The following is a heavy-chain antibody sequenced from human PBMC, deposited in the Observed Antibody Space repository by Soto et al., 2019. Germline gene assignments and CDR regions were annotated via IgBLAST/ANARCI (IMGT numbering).Heavy chain of an antibody. Sequence: ASVKVSCKASGYTFTSYDINWVRQATGQGLEWMGWMNPNSGNTGYAQKFQGRVTMTRNTSISTAYMELSSLRSEDTAVYYCAREKDPSIVATDHYMDVWGKGTTVTVSS. CDR2: MNPNSGNT. CDR1: GYTFTSYD. D-gene: IGHD5-12*01. CDR3: AREKDPSIVATDHYMDV. V-gene: IGHV1-8*01. J-gene: IGHJ6*03.